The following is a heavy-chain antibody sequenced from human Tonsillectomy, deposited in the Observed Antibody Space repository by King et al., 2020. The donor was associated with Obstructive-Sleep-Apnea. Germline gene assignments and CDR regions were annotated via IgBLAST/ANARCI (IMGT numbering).Heavy chain of an antibody. CDR3: ARELAVAGRGYFDY. D-gene: IGHD6-19*01. Sequence: QLVQSGAEVKKPGSSVKVSCKASGGTFSSYAISWVRQAPGQGLEWMGGIIPIFGTANYAQKFQVRVTITADESTRTASMELSSLRSEDTAVYYCARELAVAGRGYFDYWGQGTLVTVSS. CDR1: GGTFSSYA. V-gene: IGHV1-69*01. J-gene: IGHJ4*02. CDR2: IIPIFGTA.